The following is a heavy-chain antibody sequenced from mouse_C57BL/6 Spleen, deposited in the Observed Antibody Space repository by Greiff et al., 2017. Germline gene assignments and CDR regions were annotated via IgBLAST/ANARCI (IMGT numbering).Heavy chain of an antibody. Sequence: QVQLQQPGAELVKPGASVKLSCKASGYTFTSYWMHWVKQRPGQGLEWIGMIHPISGSTNYNEKFKSKATLTVDKSSSTAYMQLSSLTSEDSAVYFFARARYDYDREVYAMDYWGQGTSVTVSS. CDR2: IHPISGST. J-gene: IGHJ4*01. CDR1: GYTFTSYW. D-gene: IGHD2-4*01. V-gene: IGHV1-64*01. CDR3: ARARYDYDREVYAMDY.